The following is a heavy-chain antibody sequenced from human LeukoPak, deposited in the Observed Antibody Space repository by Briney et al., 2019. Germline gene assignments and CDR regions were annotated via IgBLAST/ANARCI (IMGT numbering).Heavy chain of an antibody. CDR3: ARMSDFWSGYYIHH. J-gene: IGHJ1*01. CDR1: GFSLSNARIG. CDR2: IFSNDEK. Sequence: ESGPTLVNPTETLTLTCTVSGFSLSNARIGVSWIPQPPGKALEWLAHIFSNDEKSYSTSLKSRLTISKDTSKSQVVLTMTNMDPVDTATYYCARMSDFWSGYYIHHWGQGTLVTVSS. V-gene: IGHV2-26*01. D-gene: IGHD3-3*01.